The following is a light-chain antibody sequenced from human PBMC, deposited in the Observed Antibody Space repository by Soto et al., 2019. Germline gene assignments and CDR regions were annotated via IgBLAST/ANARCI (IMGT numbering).Light chain of an antibody. CDR2: AAS. CDR1: QGISNF. CDR3: QRLTSSPWT. J-gene: IGKJ4*01. V-gene: IGKV1-9*01. Sequence: DIQLTQSPSFLSASVGDRVTVTCRASQGISNFFAWYQQKPGKAPKLLIYAASTVQSGVPPRFSGSGSGTGFPLSISGPPAQDFETHCCQRLTSSPWTFSGGTKGAIK.